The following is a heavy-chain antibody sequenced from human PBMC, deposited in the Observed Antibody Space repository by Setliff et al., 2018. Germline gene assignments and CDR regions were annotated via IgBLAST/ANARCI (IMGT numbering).Heavy chain of an antibody. CDR2: IYYSGST. CDR1: GGSISSHY. V-gene: IGHV4-59*11. CDR3: ARALISDSGGYYRAHWYFDL. J-gene: IGHJ2*01. Sequence: SETLSLTCTVSGGSISSHYWSWIRQPPGKGLEWIGSIYYSGSTNYNPSLKSRVTISVDTSKNQFSLKLSCVTAADTAVYYCARALISDSGGYYRAHWYFDLWGRGTLVTVSS. D-gene: IGHD3-22*01.